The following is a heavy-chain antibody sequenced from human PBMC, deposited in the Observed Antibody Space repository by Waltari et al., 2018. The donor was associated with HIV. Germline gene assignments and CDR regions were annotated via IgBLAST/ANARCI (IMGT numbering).Heavy chain of an antibody. V-gene: IGHV4-39*01. CDR1: GYSISSSGFY. CDR2: SYYGGGA. Sequence: QLQLQESGPGLVKPSETLSLTCTVSGYSISSSGFYWGWIRQPPGKGLGWIGVSYYGGGAFYNPSLKSRVTISVDTSKNQFSLRLTSVTAGDRAVYYCARRHSSWSWFDPWGHGTLVTVAS. D-gene: IGHD6-13*01. CDR3: ARRHSSWSWFDP. J-gene: IGHJ5*02.